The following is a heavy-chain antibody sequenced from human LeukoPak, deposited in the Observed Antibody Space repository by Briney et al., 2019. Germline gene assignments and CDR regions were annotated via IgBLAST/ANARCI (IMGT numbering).Heavy chain of an antibody. D-gene: IGHD6-19*01. V-gene: IGHV3-9*01. CDR1: GFTFDDYA. Sequence: PGGSLRLSCAACGFTFDDYAMHWVRQAPGKGLEWVSGSSWNSGSIGYADSVKGRFTISRDNAKNSLYLQMNSLRAEDTALYYCAKDTSIAVAGPHFDYWGQGTLVTVSS. CDR3: AKDTSIAVAGPHFDY. CDR2: SSWNSGSI. J-gene: IGHJ4*02.